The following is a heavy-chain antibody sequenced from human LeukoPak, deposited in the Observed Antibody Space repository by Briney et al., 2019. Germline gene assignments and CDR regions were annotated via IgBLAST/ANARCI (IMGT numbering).Heavy chain of an antibody. CDR2: INPNSGGT. D-gene: IGHD2-21*01. V-gene: IGHV1-2*02. CDR3: ALVIERMYYFDY. CDR1: GYTLTGYY. Sequence: ASVKVSCKASGYTLTGYYMHWVRQAPGQGLEWMGWINPNSGGTNYAQKFQGRVTMTRDTSISTAYMELSRLRSDDTAVYYCALVIERMYYFDYWGQGTLVTVSS. J-gene: IGHJ4*02.